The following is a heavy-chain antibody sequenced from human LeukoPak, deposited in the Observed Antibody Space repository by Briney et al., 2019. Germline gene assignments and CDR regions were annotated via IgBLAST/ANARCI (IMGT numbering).Heavy chain of an antibody. CDR2: INHSGST. J-gene: IGHJ5*02. CDR3: ARAYYYDRLNWFDP. V-gene: IGHV4-34*01. D-gene: IGHD3-22*01. Sequence: PSETLSLTYAVYGGSFSGYYWSWIRQPPGKGLEWIGEINHSGSTNYNPSLKSRVTISVDTSKNQFSLKLSSVTAADTAVYYCARAYYYDRLNWFDPWGQGTLVTVSS. CDR1: GGSFSGYY.